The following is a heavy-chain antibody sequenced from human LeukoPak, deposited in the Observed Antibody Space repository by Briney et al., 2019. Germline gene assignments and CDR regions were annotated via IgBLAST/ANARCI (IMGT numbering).Heavy chain of an antibody. J-gene: IGHJ6*02. Sequence: AASVKVSCKASGGTFSSYAISWVRQAPGQGLEWMGGILPIFGTANYAQKFQGRVTITADESTSTAYMELSSLRSEDTAVYYCASSNGPGYSYGLKGMDVWGQGTTVTVSS. CDR1: GGTFSSYA. D-gene: IGHD5-18*01. CDR2: ILPIFGTA. CDR3: ASSNGPGYSYGLKGMDV. V-gene: IGHV1-69*13.